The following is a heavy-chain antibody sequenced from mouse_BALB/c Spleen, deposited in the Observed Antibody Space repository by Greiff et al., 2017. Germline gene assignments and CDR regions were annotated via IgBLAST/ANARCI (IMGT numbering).Heavy chain of an antibody. Sequence: QVQLKESGAELVRPGSSVKISCKASGYAFSSYWMNWVKQRPGQGLEWIGQIYPGDGDTNYNGKFKGKATLTADKSSSTAYMQLSSLTSEDSAVYFCARGVVYLDYWGQGTTLTVSS. D-gene: IGHD1-1*02. CDR3: ARGVVYLDY. CDR2: IYPGDGDT. V-gene: IGHV1-80*01. J-gene: IGHJ2*01. CDR1: GYAFSSYW.